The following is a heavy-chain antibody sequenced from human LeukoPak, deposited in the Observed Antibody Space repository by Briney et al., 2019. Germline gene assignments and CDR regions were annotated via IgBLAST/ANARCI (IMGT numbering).Heavy chain of an antibody. CDR1: GFTFSDYY. J-gene: IGHJ4*02. D-gene: IGHD6-13*01. Sequence: GGSLRLSCAASGFTFSDYYMSWIRQAPGQGLEWVAYISHSSGFTNYADSVKGRFAISRDNAKNSLYLQMDSLRAEDTAIYYCAKLFKTYSSSWIDYWGQGNLVTVSS. CDR2: ISHSSGFT. V-gene: IGHV3-11*03. CDR3: AKLFKTYSSSWIDY.